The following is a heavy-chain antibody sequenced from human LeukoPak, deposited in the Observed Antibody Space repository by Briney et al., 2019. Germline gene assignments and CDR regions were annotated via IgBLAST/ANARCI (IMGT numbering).Heavy chain of an antibody. Sequence: GGSLRLSCAASGFTFSSYSMNWVRQAPGKGLEWVSYISSSSSTIYYADSVKGRFTISRDNAKNSLYLQMNSLRAEDTAVYYCARTEDPYYYDSSGSRDVWGKGTTVTVSS. J-gene: IGHJ6*04. CDR1: GFTFSSYS. D-gene: IGHD3-22*01. CDR3: ARTEDPYYYDSSGSRDV. V-gene: IGHV3-48*04. CDR2: ISSSSSTI.